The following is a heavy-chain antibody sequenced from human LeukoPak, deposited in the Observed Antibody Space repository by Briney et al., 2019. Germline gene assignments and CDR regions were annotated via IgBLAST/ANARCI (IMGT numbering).Heavy chain of an antibody. V-gene: IGHV3-74*01. Sequence: GGSLRLSCAASGFTFSSYWMHWVRQAPGKGLVWVSRINSDGSSTSYADSVKGRFTISRDNAKNSLYLQMNGLRADDTAVYYCAATMVTNYHYMDVWGKGTMVTVSS. CDR3: AATMVTNYHYMDV. D-gene: IGHD4-17*01. CDR2: INSDGSST. J-gene: IGHJ6*03. CDR1: GFTFSSYW.